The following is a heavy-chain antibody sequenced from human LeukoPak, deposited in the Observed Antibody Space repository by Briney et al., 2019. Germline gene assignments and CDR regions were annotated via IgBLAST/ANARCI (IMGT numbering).Heavy chain of an antibody. D-gene: IGHD2-15*01. V-gene: IGHV1-2*02. CDR1: GYTFTGYY. Sequence: ASVMVSCKASGYTFTGYYMHWVRQAPGQGLEWMGWINPNSGGTNYAQKFQGRATMTRDTSISTAYMELSRLRSDDTAVYYCASLLGYCSGGSCSPYYFDYWGQGTLVTVSS. CDR3: ASLLGYCSGGSCSPYYFDY. J-gene: IGHJ4*02. CDR2: INPNSGGT.